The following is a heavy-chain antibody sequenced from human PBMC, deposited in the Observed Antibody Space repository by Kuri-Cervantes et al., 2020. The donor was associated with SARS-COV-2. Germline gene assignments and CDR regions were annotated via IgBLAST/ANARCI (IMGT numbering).Heavy chain of an antibody. Sequence: GESLKISCAASGFTFSSYGMHWVRQAPGKGLEWVAVIWYDGSNKYYADSVKGRFTISRDNSKNTLYLQMGSLRAEDMAVYYCARVYYYYYMDVWGKGTTVTVSS. CDR1: GFTFSSYG. CDR2: IWYDGSNK. J-gene: IGHJ6*03. V-gene: IGHV3-33*01. CDR3: ARVYYYYYMDV.